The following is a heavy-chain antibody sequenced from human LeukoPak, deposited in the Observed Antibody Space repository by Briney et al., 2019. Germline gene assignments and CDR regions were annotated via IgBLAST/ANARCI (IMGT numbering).Heavy chain of an antibody. CDR2: IIPIFGTA. J-gene: IGHJ3*02. V-gene: IGHV1-69*06. D-gene: IGHD1-26*01. CDR3: ARDTLGATFPGAFDI. CDR1: GGTFSSYA. Sequence: GASVKVSCKASGGTFSSYAISWVRQAPGQGLEWMGGIIPIFGTANYAQKFQGRVTITADKSTSTAYMELSSLRSEDTAVYYCARDTLGATFPGAFDIWGQGTMVTVSS.